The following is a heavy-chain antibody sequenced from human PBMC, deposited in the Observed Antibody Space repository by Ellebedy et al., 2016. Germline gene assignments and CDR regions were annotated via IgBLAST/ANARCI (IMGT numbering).Heavy chain of an antibody. D-gene: IGHD2-15*01. CDR1: GYTFTNYG. Sequence: ASVKVSCKASGYTFTNYGISWVRQAPGQGLEWMGWISAYNGNTNYAQKLQGRVTMTTDTSTSTAYMELRSLRSDDTAVYYCARAWDTYCSGGSCYSGFDPWGQGTLVTVSS. CDR3: ARAWDTYCSGGSCYSGFDP. V-gene: IGHV1-18*04. CDR2: ISAYNGNT. J-gene: IGHJ5*02.